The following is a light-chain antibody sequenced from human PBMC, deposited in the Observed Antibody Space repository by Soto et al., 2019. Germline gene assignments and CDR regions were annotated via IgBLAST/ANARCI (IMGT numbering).Light chain of an antibody. J-gene: IGKJ1*01. V-gene: IGKV3-15*01. Sequence: EIVMTQSPATLSVSPGERATLSCRASQSVSSNLAWYQQKPGQAPRLLIYGASTRATGIPARFSGSGSGTEFTLTISSLQSEDFAVYYCQQSYNFPRTFGQGTKVEVK. CDR3: QQSYNFPRT. CDR1: QSVSSN. CDR2: GAS.